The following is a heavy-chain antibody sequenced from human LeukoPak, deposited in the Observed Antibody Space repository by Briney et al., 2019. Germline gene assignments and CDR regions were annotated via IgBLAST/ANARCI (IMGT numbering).Heavy chain of an antibody. CDR3: ARGAVSGEAAWLDH. Sequence: SQTLSLTCAISGDSVSGNSVAWNWMRQSPSRGLEWLGRTYYRSKWYNDYAVSVKSQMTINPDTSTNQFSLQLISVTPEDTAVYYCARGAVSGEAAWLDHWGQGTLVTVSS. CDR1: GDSVSGNSVA. V-gene: IGHV6-1*01. CDR2: TYYRSKWYN. J-gene: IGHJ5*02. D-gene: IGHD6-19*01.